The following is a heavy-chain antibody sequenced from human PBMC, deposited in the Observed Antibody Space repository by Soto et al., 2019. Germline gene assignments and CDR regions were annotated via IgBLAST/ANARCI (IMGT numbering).Heavy chain of an antibody. J-gene: IGHJ2*01. CDR2: VFHSGTT. CDR1: GSFISTTNW. V-gene: IGHV4-4*02. CDR3: ARMGSGSWRGYLDL. D-gene: IGHD6-13*01. Sequence: QVQLQQSGPGLVKPSGTLSLTCVVSGSFISTTNWWNWVRQSPGKGLEWIGEVFHSGTTNYNPSLQNRITISIDKSTNQFSLRLNCVIAADSAVYYCARMGSGSWRGYLDLWGRGTLVTVCS.